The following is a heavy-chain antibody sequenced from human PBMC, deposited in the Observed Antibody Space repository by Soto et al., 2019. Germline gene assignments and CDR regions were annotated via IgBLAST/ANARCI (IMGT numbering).Heavy chain of an antibody. CDR2: MNPNSGNT. V-gene: IGHV1-8*01. D-gene: IGHD4-17*01. Sequence: ASVKVSCKASGYTFTSYDINWVRQATGQGLEWMGWMNPNSGNTGYAQKFQGRVTMTRNTSISTAYMELSSLRSEDTAVYYCARGPPTHGDYYNWFDPWGQGTLVTVSS. CDR1: GYTFTSYD. CDR3: ARGPPTHGDYYNWFDP. J-gene: IGHJ5*02.